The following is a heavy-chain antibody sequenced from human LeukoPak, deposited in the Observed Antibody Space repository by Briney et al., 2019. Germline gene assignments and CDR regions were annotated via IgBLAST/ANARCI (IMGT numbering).Heavy chain of an antibody. CDR1: GFTFSSYS. D-gene: IGHD6-13*01. Sequence: GSLRLSCEASGFTFSSYSMNWVRQAPGKGLDWVSYISSSSSTIYYADSVKGRFTISRDNAKNSLYLQMNSLRAEDTAVYYCAREGAAAAGNYYYYYMDVWGKGTTVTVSS. V-gene: IGHV3-48*04. CDR2: ISSSSSTI. CDR3: AREGAAAAGNYYYYYMDV. J-gene: IGHJ6*03.